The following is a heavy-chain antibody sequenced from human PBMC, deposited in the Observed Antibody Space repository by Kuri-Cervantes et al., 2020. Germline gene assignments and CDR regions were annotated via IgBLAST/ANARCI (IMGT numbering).Heavy chain of an antibody. CDR3: AREAAFGSSSWFDP. D-gene: IGHD6-6*01. Sequence: SVKVSCKASGYTFTSYDISWVRQAPGQGLEWMGGIIPIFGTANYAQKFQGRVTITADESTSTAYMELSSLRSEDTAVYYCAREAAFGSSSWFDPWGQGTLVTVSS. CDR1: GYTFTSYD. CDR2: IIPIFGTA. V-gene: IGHV1-69*13. J-gene: IGHJ5*02.